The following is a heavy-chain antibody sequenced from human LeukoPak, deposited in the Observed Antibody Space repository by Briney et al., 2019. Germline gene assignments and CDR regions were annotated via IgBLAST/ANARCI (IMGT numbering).Heavy chain of an antibody. CDR2: INPSGGST. V-gene: IGHV1-46*01. CDR1: GYTFTSYY. J-gene: IGHJ6*03. Sequence: ASVKVSCKASGYTFTSYYMHWVRQAPGQGLEWMGIINPSGGSTSYAQKFQGRVTMTRDMSTSTVYMELSSLRSEDTAVYYCARVPIPELLWVGEEQGGYYYYYMDVWGKGTTVTISS. CDR3: ARVPIPELLWVGEEQGGYYYYYMDV. D-gene: IGHD3-10*01.